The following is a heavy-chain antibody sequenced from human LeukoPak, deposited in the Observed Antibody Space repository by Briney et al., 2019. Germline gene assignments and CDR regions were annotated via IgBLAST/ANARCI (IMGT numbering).Heavy chain of an antibody. D-gene: IGHD3-22*01. Sequence: GESLRPSCAASGFTFSRYWIHWVRQAPGKGLEWVSRINPDGSTTTYADSVKGRFTISRDNAKNTVYLQMNSLRAEETAVYYCARVLSGSWDWFDPWGQGTLVTVSS. J-gene: IGHJ5*02. V-gene: IGHV3-74*01. CDR2: INPDGSTT. CDR3: ARVLSGSWDWFDP. CDR1: GFTFSRYW.